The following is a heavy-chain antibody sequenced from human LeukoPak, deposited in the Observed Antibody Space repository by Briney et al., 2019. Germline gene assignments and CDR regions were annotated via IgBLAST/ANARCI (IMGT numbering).Heavy chain of an antibody. Sequence: APVKVSCKASGYTFTGYYMHWVRQAPGQGLEWMGWINPNSGGTNYAQKFQGRVTMTRDTSISTAYMELSRLRSDDTAVYYCARVGGIAARPGNWFDPWGQGTLVTVSP. CDR2: INPNSGGT. CDR1: GYTFTGYY. CDR3: ARVGGIAARPGNWFDP. V-gene: IGHV1-2*02. J-gene: IGHJ5*02. D-gene: IGHD6-6*01.